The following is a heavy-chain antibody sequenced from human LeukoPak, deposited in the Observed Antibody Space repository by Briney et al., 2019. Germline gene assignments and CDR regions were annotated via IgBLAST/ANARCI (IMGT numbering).Heavy chain of an antibody. CDR3: ARFDFLTIKRTMDV. CDR2: ISSSSTTI. Sequence: GGSLRLSCAASGFTFSSYSMMWVRQAPGKVLEWVSYISSSSTTIYYADSVKGRFTISRDNAKNSLYLQMNSLRAEDTAVYYCARFDFLTIKRTMDVWGKGTTVTISS. V-gene: IGHV3-48*01. J-gene: IGHJ6*03. CDR1: GFTFSSYS. D-gene: IGHD3-9*01.